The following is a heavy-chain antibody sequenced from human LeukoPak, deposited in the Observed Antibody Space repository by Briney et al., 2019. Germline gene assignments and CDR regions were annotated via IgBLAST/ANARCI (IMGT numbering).Heavy chain of an antibody. D-gene: IGHD3-22*01. CDR3: AREMPKWLMSTIHFDY. V-gene: IGHV1-2*02. Sequence: ASVKVSCKVLGYIFTDYYLHWVRQAPGQGPEWMGWINPKTGDTSYAQKFQGRISMTRDTPIKTAYMELTSLRSDDTALYYCAREMPKWLMSTIHFDYWGRGSLVTVSS. CDR2: INPKTGDT. CDR1: GYIFTDYY. J-gene: IGHJ4*02.